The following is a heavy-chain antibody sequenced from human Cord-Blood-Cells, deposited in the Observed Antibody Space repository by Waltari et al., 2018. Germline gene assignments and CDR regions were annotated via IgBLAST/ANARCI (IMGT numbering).Heavy chain of an antibody. CDR1: GFTFSSYA. V-gene: IGHV3-23*01. Sequence: EVQLLESGGGLVQPGGSLRLSCAASGFTFSSYAMSCVRQAPGKALGWVSAISGSGGSTYYADSVKGRFTISRDNSKSTLYLQMHSLRAEDTAVYYCATGKPGVPAADYWGQGTLVTVAS. D-gene: IGHD2-2*01. J-gene: IGHJ4*02. CDR3: ATGKPGVPAADY. CDR2: ISGSGGST.